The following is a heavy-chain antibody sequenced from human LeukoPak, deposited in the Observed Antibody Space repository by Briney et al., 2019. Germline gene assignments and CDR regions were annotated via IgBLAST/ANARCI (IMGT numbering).Heavy chain of an antibody. V-gene: IGHV4-59*01. CDR2: IYYSGST. Sequence: HPSETLSLTCTVSGGSISSYYWSWIRQPPGKGLEWIAYIYYSGSTNYNPSLKSRVTISVDTSKNQFSLKLSSVTAADTAVYYCARRYGSGSSGTFDYCGQGTLVTASS. D-gene: IGHD3-10*01. CDR3: ARRYGSGSSGTFDY. J-gene: IGHJ4*02. CDR1: GGSISSYY.